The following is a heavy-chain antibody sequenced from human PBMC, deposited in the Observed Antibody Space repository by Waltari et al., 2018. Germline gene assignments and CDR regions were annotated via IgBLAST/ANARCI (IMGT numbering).Heavy chain of an antibody. V-gene: IGHV2-5*02. CDR3: ARSLYSYGNNFDY. D-gene: IGHD5-18*01. CDR1: GFSLSTSDVG. Sequence: QITLKESGPTLVRPTQTLTVTCTFSGFSLSTSDVGVGWIRQPPGEALEWLALIYWDDDKRYTPSLKNRLTITKDTSKNQVVLTLTNMDPLDTATYYFARSLYSYGNNFDYWGQGTLVT. J-gene: IGHJ4*02. CDR2: IYWDDDK.